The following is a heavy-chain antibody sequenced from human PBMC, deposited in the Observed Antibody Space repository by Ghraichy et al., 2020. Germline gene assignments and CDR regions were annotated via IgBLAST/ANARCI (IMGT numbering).Heavy chain of an antibody. CDR3: ARHGGYYYYYMDV. Sequence: SETLSLTCTVSGGSISSSSYYWGWIRQPPGKGLEWIGSIYYSGSTYYNPSLKSRVTISVDTSKNQFSLKLSSVTAADTAVYYCARHGGYYYYYMDVWGKGTTVTVSS. J-gene: IGHJ6*03. CDR1: GGSISSSSYY. CDR2: IYYSGST. V-gene: IGHV4-39*01. D-gene: IGHD3-10*01.